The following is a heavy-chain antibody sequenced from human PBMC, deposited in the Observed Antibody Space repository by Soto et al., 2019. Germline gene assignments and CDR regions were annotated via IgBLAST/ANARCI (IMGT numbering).Heavy chain of an antibody. J-gene: IGHJ6*02. CDR3: ARDRVDTALKNYYYYGMDV. V-gene: IGHV1-69*13. Sequence: SVKVSCKASGGTFSSYAISWVRQAPGQGLEWMGGIIPIFGTADYAQKFQGRVTITADESTRTAYMELGSMRSEDTAVYYCARDRVDTALKNYYYYGMDVWGQGTTVTVSS. CDR1: GGTFSSYA. CDR2: IIPIFGTA. D-gene: IGHD5-18*01.